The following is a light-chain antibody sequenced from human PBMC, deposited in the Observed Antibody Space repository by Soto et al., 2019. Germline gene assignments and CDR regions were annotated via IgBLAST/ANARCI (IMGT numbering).Light chain of an antibody. CDR2: DAS. CDR3: QQYNSYPWT. CDR1: QSISSW. J-gene: IGKJ1*01. V-gene: IGKV1-5*01. Sequence: DIQMTQSPSTLSASVGGRFTITCLASQSISSWLAWYQQKPGKATKLLIYDASSLESGVQSRFSGSGSGTEFTLTIRSLQPDEFATYYCQQYNSYPWTCGQGTKVDIK.